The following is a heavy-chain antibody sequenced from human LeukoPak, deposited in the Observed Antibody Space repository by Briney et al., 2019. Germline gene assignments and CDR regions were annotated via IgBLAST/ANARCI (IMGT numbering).Heavy chain of an antibody. D-gene: IGHD1-20*01. J-gene: IGHJ4*02. Sequence: ASVKVSCKASGYNFTIYYMHWVRHAPGQGLEWMGIINPSGGSTSYAQKFQGRVTMTRNTSTSTVYMELSSLRSEDTAVYYCAREGGGNWNYCDYWGQGTLVTVSS. V-gene: IGHV1-46*01. CDR3: AREGGGNWNYCDY. CDR1: GYNFTIYY. CDR2: INPSGGST.